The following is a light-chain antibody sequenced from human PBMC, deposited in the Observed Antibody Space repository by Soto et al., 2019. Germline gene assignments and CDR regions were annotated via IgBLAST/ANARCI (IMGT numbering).Light chain of an antibody. CDR1: SSNIGSNT. CDR2: SNN. Sequence: QSVLTQPPSASGTTGQRVTISCSGSSSNIGSNTVNWYQQLPGTAPKLLIYSNNQRPSGVPDRFSGSKSGTSASLAISGPQSEDEADYYCAAWDDSLNGVVFGGGTKLTVL. V-gene: IGLV1-44*01. CDR3: AAWDDSLNGVV. J-gene: IGLJ2*01.